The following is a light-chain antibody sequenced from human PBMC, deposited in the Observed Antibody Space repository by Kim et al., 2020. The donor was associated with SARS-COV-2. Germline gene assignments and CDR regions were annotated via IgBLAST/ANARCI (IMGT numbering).Light chain of an antibody. CDR2: AAS. CDR1: QSISSY. J-gene: IGKJ2*01. Sequence: LSASVGDRVTITCRASQSISSYLNWYQQKPGKAPKLLIYAASSLQSGVPSRFSGSGSGTDFTLTISSLQPEDFATYYWQKSYSTHTFGQGTKLEI. CDR3: QKSYSTHT. V-gene: IGKV1-39*01.